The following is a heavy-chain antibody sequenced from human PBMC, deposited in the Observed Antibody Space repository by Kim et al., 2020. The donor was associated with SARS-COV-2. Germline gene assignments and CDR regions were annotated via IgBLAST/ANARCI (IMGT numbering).Heavy chain of an antibody. D-gene: IGHD6-13*01. CDR3: TRVPPYSNSWWDAFD. J-gene: IGHJ3*02. V-gene: IGHV3-73*01. CDR2: IRSKANSYAT. Sequence: GGSLRLSCAASGFTFSDSAMYWVRQASGKGLELVGRIRSKANSYATAYDVSVKGRFIISRDDSKNTAYLQMNSLKTEDTAIYYCTRVPPYSNSWWDAFD. CDR1: GFTFSDSA.